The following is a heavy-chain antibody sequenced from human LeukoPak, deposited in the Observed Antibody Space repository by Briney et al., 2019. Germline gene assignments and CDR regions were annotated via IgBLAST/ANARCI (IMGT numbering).Heavy chain of an antibody. J-gene: IGHJ6*02. V-gene: IGHV3-23*01. Sequence: PGGSLRLSCAASGFTFSSYAMSWVRQAPGKGLEWVSAISGSGGSTYYADSVKGRFTISRDNSKNTLYLQMNSLRAEDTAVYYCAKLPKRTVTYYYYGMDVWGQGTTVTVSS. CDR3: AKLPKRTVTYYYYGMDV. CDR1: GFTFSSYA. CDR2: ISGSGGST. D-gene: IGHD4-17*01.